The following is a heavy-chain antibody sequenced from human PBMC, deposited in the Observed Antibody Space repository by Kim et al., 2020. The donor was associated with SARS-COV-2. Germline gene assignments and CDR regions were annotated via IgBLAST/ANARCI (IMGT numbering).Heavy chain of an antibody. CDR3: ARLGLGYCSSTSCYKAFDI. CDR2: IYYSGST. D-gene: IGHD2-2*02. J-gene: IGHJ3*02. Sequence: ETLSLTCTVSGGSISSYYWSWIRQPPGKGLEWIGDIYYSGSTNYNPSLKSRVTISVDTSKNQFSLKLSSVTAADTAVYYCARLGLGYCSSTSCYKAFDIWGQGTMVTVSS. V-gene: IGHV4-59*08. CDR1: GGSISSYY.